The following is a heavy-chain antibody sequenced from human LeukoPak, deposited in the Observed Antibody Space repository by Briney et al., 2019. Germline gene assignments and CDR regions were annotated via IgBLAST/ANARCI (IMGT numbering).Heavy chain of an antibody. J-gene: IGHJ4*02. V-gene: IGHV1-2*02. Sequence: ASVKVSCKASGYTFTVYYMHWVQQAPGQGLEWMGWINPNSGGTNYAQKFQSRVTMTRDTSISTAYMELSRLRSDDTAVYYCARAVFRPAAVDYWGQGTLVTVSS. CDR2: INPNSGGT. CDR1: GYTFTVYY. CDR3: ARAVFRPAAVDY. D-gene: IGHD2-2*01.